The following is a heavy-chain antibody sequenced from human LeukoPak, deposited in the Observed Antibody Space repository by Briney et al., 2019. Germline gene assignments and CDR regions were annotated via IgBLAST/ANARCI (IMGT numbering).Heavy chain of an antibody. CDR1: GFTFSDYY. CDR3: ARVLYSSGCFDY. J-gene: IGHJ4*02. CDR2: ISSGGSAI. D-gene: IGHD6-19*01. Sequence: PGGSLRLSCAASGFTFSDYYMSWIRQAPGKGLEWVSYISSGGSAIYYADSVKGRFTISRDNAKNSLYLQMNSLRAEDTAVYYCARVLYSSGCFDYWGQGTLVTVSS. V-gene: IGHV3-11*04.